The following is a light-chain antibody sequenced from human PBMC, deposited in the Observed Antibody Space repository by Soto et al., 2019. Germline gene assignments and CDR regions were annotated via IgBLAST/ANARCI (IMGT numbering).Light chain of an antibody. V-gene: IGKV3-11*01. CDR3: QQRSKSPET. J-gene: IGKJ2*01. CDR2: DTS. CDR1: QSVGSH. Sequence: EIVLTQSPATLSLSPGERGALSCRASQSVGSHLAWYQQKPGQPPRLLIYDTSNRAAGTPVRFSGSGSETDFTLTISRLEPEDFAVYCYQQRSKSPETFGQGTKVEIK.